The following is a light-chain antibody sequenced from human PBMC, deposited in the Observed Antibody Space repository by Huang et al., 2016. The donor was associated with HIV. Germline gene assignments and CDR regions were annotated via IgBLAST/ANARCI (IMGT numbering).Light chain of an antibody. Sequence: EIVLTQSPGTLSLSPGERAPLSCRASHRVSSIYLAWFQQKPGQAPRLLIYGASSRATGIPDRFRGSGSGTDFTLTISRLEPEDFAVYYCQQYGDSPPYTFGQGTKLEIK. CDR2: GAS. CDR1: HRVSSIY. J-gene: IGKJ2*01. V-gene: IGKV3-20*01. CDR3: QQYGDSPPYT.